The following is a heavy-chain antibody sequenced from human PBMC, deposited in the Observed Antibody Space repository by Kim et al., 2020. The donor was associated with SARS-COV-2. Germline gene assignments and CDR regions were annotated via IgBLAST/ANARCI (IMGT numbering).Heavy chain of an antibody. J-gene: IGHJ4*02. Sequence: GGSLRLSCAASGFTFSSYWMSWVRKAPGKGLEWVANIKQDGSEKYYVDSVKGRFTISRDNAKNSLYLQMNSLRAEDTAVYYCARYDYVWGSYRYRGYFDYWGQGTLVTVSS. V-gene: IGHV3-7*05. CDR1: GFTFSSYW. D-gene: IGHD3-16*02. CDR2: IKQDGSEK. CDR3: ARYDYVWGSYRYRGYFDY.